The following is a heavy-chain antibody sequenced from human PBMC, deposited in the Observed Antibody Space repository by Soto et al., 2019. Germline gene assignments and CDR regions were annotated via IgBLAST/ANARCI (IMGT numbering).Heavy chain of an antibody. J-gene: IGHJ6*02. CDR1: GYTFTGYY. D-gene: IGHD2-2*02. CDR2: INPNSGGT. Sequence: ASVKVSCKASGYTFTGYYMHWVRQAPGQGLEWMGWINPNSGGTNYAQKFQGRVTMTRDTSISTAYMELSRLRSDDTAVYYCARDPATYCSSTSCYTILGRDVWGQGAPVTFSS. CDR3: ARDPATYCSSTSCYTILGRDV. V-gene: IGHV1-2*02.